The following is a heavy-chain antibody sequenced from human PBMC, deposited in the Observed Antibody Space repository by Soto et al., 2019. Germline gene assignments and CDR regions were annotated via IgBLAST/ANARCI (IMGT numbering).Heavy chain of an antibody. CDR1: GFTFSRYW. J-gene: IGHJ6*03. V-gene: IGHV3-7*01. CDR2: IKQDGSDK. CDR3: ASGVTSSSWYGTFYYYYMDV. Sequence: GGSLRLSCAASGFTFSRYWMTWVRQAPGKGLEWVANIKQDGSDKYYVDSVKGRFTIFRDNARKSLFLQMNSLRAEDTAVYFCASGVTSSSWYGTFYYYYMDVWGKGTTVTVSS. D-gene: IGHD6-13*01.